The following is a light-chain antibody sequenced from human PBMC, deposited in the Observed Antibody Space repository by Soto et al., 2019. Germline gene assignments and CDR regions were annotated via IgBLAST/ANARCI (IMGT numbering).Light chain of an antibody. Sequence: EILLTQSPSTLSLSPCERSTLSCRATLNVSSSYLAWYQQKPGQAPRLLIYGASSRATGIPDRFSGSGSGTDFTLTISRLEPEDFAVYYCQQYGSSLWTFGQGTKVDIK. CDR1: LNVSSSY. V-gene: IGKV3-20*01. J-gene: IGKJ1*01. CDR3: QQYGSSLWT. CDR2: GAS.